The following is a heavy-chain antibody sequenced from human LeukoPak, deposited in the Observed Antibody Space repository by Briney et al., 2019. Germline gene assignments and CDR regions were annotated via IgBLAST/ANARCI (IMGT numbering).Heavy chain of an antibody. CDR1: GGTFSSYA. CDR2: IIPILGIA. J-gene: IGHJ6*03. D-gene: IGHD6-6*01. V-gene: IGHV1-69*04. Sequence: SVKVSCKASGGTFSSYAISWVRQAPGQGLEWMGRIIPILGIANYAQKFQGRVTITADESTSTAYMELSSLRSEDTAVYYCARGAGVVAARPYYYYMDVWGKGTTVTVSS. CDR3: ARGAGVVAARPYYYYMDV.